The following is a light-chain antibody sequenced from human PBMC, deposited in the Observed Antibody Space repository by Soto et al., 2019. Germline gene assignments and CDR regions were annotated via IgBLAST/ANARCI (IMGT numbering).Light chain of an antibody. V-gene: IGKV3-20*01. Sequence: EIVLTQSPGTLSLSPGERATLSCRASQSIRSHYLAWYQQKPGQAPRLLISGAHNRAPGIPDRFSGSESGTYFPLRISRLEPEDFEVYYCQQYGSSVTFGQGTKVEIK. J-gene: IGKJ1*01. CDR1: QSIRSHY. CDR3: QQYGSSVT. CDR2: GAH.